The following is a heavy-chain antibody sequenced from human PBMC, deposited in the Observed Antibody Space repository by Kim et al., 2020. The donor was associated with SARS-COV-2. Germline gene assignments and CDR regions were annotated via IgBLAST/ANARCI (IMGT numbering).Heavy chain of an antibody. J-gene: IGHJ4*02. V-gene: IGHV4-34*01. D-gene: IGHD1-26*01. CDR1: GGSFSGYY. Sequence: SETLSLTCAVYGGSFSGYYWSWIRQPPGKGLEWIGEINHSGSTNYNPSLKSRVTISVDTSKNQFSLKLSSVTAADTAVYYCASTKRSPPGGLDYWGQGTLVTVSS. CDR3: ASTKRSPPGGLDY. CDR2: INHSGST.